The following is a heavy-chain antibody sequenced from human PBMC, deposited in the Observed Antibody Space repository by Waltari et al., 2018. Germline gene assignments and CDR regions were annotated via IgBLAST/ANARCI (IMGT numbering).Heavy chain of an antibody. J-gene: IGHJ4*02. CDR1: GYTFSSCG. Sequence: QVRLVQSAAEVKKPGASVKVSCKGSGYTFSSCGTRWVRQAPGQGLEWMGWIGAYNGNTDYAQKFRGRVTLTTDRSTNTAYMELRSLRSDDTAFYYCASSSFCSSTTCYLGYWGQGTLVTVSS. D-gene: IGHD2-2*01. CDR2: IGAYNGNT. CDR3: ASSSFCSSTTCYLGY. V-gene: IGHV1-18*01.